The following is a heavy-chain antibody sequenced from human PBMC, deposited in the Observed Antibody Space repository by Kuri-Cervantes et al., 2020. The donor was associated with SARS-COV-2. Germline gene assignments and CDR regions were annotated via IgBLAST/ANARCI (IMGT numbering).Heavy chain of an antibody. J-gene: IGHJ4*02. V-gene: IGHV3-21*01. D-gene: IGHD2-15*01. CDR1: GFTFSSYS. CDR2: ISSSSSYI. Sequence: GESLKISCAASGFTFSSYSMNWVRQAPGKGLEWVSSISSSSSYIYYADSVKGRFTISRDNSKNTLYLQMNSLRAEDTAVYYCARDPDIVWGQGTLVTGS. CDR3: ARDPDIV.